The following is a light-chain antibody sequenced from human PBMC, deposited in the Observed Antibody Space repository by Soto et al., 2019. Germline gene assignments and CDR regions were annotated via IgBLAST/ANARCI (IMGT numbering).Light chain of an antibody. Sequence: DIQMTQAPSTLSASVGDRVTVTGRASQSIDNWLAWYQQKPGKAPKLLIYKASTLESGVPSRFSGSGSGTDFTLTISSLQPDDFATYYCQQYNSYSPWTFGQGTK. V-gene: IGKV1-5*03. CDR3: QQYNSYSPWT. CDR2: KAS. CDR1: QSIDNW. J-gene: IGKJ1*01.